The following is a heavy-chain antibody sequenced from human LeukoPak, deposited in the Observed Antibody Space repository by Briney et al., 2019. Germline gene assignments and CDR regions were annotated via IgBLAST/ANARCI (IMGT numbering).Heavy chain of an antibody. J-gene: IGHJ5*02. V-gene: IGHV4-34*01. CDR1: GGSFRGYY. D-gene: IGHD3-3*01. Sequence: KPSETLSLTCAVYGGSFRGYYWSWIRQPPGKGLEWIGEINHSGSTNYNPSLKSRVTISVDTSKNQFSLKLTSVTAADTAVYYCARGGFYYDFWSGYYTSHGWFDPWGQGTLVTVSS. CDR2: INHSGST. CDR3: ARGGFYYDFWSGYYTSHGWFDP.